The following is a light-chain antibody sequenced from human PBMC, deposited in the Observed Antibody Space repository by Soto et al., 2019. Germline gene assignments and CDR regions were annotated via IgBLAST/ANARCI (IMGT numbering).Light chain of an antibody. V-gene: IGLV2-14*01. CDR3: SSYASGSTVV. Sequence: QAVVTQPASVSGSPGQSITISCTGTSSDVGGYNYVSWHQQHPGKAPKLMIYDVSNRPSGVSNRFSGSKSGNTASLTISGLQAEDEADYYCSSYASGSTVVFGGGTKLTVL. CDR2: DVS. J-gene: IGLJ2*01. CDR1: SSDVGGYNY.